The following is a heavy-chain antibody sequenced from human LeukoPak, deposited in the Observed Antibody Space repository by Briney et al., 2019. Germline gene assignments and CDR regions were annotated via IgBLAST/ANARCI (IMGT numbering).Heavy chain of an antibody. CDR1: GYTFTGYY. V-gene: IGHV1-2*02. Sequence: ASVKVSCKASGYTFTGYYLHWVRLAPGQGLEWMGWVNPNSGGTNYAQRFQGRVTMTRDTSISTAYMELSRLRSDDTAVYYCARVSLRGSSGWYDYWGQGTLVTVSS. CDR2: VNPNSGGT. J-gene: IGHJ4*02. CDR3: ARVSLRGSSGWYDY. D-gene: IGHD6-19*01.